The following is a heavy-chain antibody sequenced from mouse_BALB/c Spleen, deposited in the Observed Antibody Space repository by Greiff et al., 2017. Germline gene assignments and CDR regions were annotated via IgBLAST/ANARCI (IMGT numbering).Heavy chain of an antibody. Sequence: EVKLVESGGDLVKPGGSLKLSCAASGFTFSSYGMSWVRQTPDKRLEWVATISSGGSYTYYPDSVKGRFTISRDNAKNTLYLQMSILKSEDTAMYYCSRQGYYYVISYNAMDYWGQGTSVTVSS. D-gene: IGHD1-1*01. V-gene: IGHV5-6*01. CDR2: ISSGGSYT. J-gene: IGHJ4*01. CDR3: SRQGYYYVISYNAMDY. CDR1: GFTFSSYG.